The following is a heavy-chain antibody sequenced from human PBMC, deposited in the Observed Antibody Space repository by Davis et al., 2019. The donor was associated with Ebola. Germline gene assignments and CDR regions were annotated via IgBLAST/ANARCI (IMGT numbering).Heavy chain of an antibody. CDR2: INHSGST. V-gene: IGHV4-34*01. Sequence: PSETLSLTCAVYGGSFSGYYWNWIRQPPGKGLEWIGEINHSGSTNYNPSLKSRVTISVDTSKNQFSLKLSSVTAADTAVYYCARGLEGRRWGQGTLVTVSS. J-gene: IGHJ4*02. D-gene: IGHD2-15*01. CDR1: GGSFSGYY. CDR3: ARGLEGRR.